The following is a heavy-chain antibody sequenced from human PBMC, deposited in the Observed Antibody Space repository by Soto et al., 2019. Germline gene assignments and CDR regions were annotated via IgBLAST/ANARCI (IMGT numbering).Heavy chain of an antibody. CDR1: GFTFSDYY. V-gene: IGHV3-11*01. CDR2: ISSSGSTI. Sequence: PGGSLRLSCAASGFTFSDYYMSWIRQAPGKGLEWVSYISSSGSTIYYADSVKGRFTISRDNSKNTLFLQMNSLRAEDTAIYYCAKKVNSGSGSQYFDYFGQGTLGTVSS. CDR3: AKKVNSGSGSQYFDY. J-gene: IGHJ4*02. D-gene: IGHD3-10*01.